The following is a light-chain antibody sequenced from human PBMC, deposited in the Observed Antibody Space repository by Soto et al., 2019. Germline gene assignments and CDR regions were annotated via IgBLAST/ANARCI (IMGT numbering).Light chain of an antibody. CDR3: CSYAGSYTDV. V-gene: IGLV2-11*01. J-gene: IGLJ1*01. CDR1: SSDVGSYNY. CDR2: DVS. Sequence: QSVLTQPRSVSGSPGQSVTISCTGASSDVGSYNYISWYQQHPGKAPKLVIYDVSKRPSGVPDRFSGSKSGNTASLTISGLQAEDEADYYCCSYAGSYTDVFGTGTKVTVL.